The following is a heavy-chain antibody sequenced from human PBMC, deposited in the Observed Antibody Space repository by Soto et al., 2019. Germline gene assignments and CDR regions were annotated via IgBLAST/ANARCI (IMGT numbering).Heavy chain of an antibody. CDR1: GFTFSTYW. V-gene: IGHV3-7*03. D-gene: IGHD3-3*01. J-gene: IGHJ4*02. CDR2: IKQDGSEK. CDR3: LRDNSGIFSVDY. Sequence: GGSLRLSYAPSGFTFSTYWMSWVRQAPGKGLEWVASIKQDGSEKYYLDSVKGRFTISRDNAKNSLYLQMNSLRAEDTAVYYCLRDNSGIFSVDYWGQGTQVTVS.